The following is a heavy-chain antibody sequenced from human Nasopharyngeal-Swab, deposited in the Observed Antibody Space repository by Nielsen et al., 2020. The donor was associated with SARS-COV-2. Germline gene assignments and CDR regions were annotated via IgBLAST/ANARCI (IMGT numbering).Heavy chain of an antibody. CDR2: IFSSGST. D-gene: IGHD4-17*01. V-gene: IGHV4-39*07. CDR1: GASISSRHNY. Sequence: SETLSLTCVVSGASISSRHNYWGWIRQAPGKGLEWIGTIFSSGSTYNTSLKSRVTMSVDTSKNQFSLKLTSVTAADTAVYYCAKDESGDYLGLPFDHWGRGTLVTVSS. J-gene: IGHJ4*02. CDR3: AKDESGDYLGLPFDH.